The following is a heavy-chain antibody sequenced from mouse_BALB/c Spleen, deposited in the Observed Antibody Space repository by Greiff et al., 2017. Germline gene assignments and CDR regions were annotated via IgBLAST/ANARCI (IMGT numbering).Heavy chain of an antibody. CDR3: ARDLYDGYYGFAY. V-gene: IGHV5-4*02. CDR1: GFTFSDYY. D-gene: IGHD2-3*01. J-gene: IGHJ3*01. CDR2: ISDGGSYT. Sequence: EVHLVESGGGLVKPGGSLKLSCAASGFTFSDYYMYWVRQTPEKRLEWVATISDGGSYTYYPDSVKGRFTISRDNAKNNLYLQMSSLKSEDTAMYYCARDLYDGYYGFAYWGQGTLVTVSA.